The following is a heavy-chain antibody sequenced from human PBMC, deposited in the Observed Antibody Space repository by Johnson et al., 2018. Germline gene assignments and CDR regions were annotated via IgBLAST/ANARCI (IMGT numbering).Heavy chain of an antibody. CDR3: AKERGPPVTD. V-gene: IGHV3-30*18. CDR2: LSSDGRNE. D-gene: IGHD2-21*02. CDR1: GFTFSSYG. Sequence: QVQLQESWGGVVQPGRSLRLSCAASGFTFSSYGMHWVRQAPGKGLDWVAALSSDGRNEYYADSVKGRFSISRDNAKNTLYLQMNSLRVEDTAVFYCAKERGPPVTDWGQGTLVTVSS. J-gene: IGHJ4*02.